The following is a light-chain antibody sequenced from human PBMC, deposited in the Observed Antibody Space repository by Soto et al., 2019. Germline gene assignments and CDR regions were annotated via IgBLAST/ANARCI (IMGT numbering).Light chain of an antibody. V-gene: IGLV1-44*01. J-gene: IGLJ1*01. Sequence: SSLTQPPATSGTPTKRVTISCSASSSNVGSNTLNCYQHLARTAPKLLIYRNNQRPSGVPARFSGSKSGNSASLAISGIQSEDEADYYCAAWDGSLNGYVFATGTKVTVL. CDR2: RNN. CDR3: AAWDGSLNGYV. CDR1: SSNVGSNT.